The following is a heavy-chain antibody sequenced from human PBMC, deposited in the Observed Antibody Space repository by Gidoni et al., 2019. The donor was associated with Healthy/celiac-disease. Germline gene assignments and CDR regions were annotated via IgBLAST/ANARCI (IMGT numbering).Heavy chain of an antibody. CDR2: IGYDGSNK. CDR3: ARGYYESSGIDY. V-gene: IGHV3-33*01. J-gene: IGHJ4*02. CDR1: GFTFSSYG. D-gene: IGHD3-22*01. Sequence: QVPLVASGGGVVQPGRSLRLYCAASGFTFSSYGMHWVRLAPGKGVEWVAVIGYDGSNKDYADSVKGRFTISRDNSKNTLYLQMNSLRAEDTAVYYCARGYYESSGIDYWGQGTLVTVSS.